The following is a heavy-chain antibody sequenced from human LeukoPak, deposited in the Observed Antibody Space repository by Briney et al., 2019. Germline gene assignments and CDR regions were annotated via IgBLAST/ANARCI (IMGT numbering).Heavy chain of an antibody. CDR3: ARERDVASFQH. D-gene: IGHD5-12*01. Sequence: PSETLSLTCTVSGGSISSGYYWGWIRQPPGKGLEWIGSIYHSGSAYYNPSLKSRVTISVDTSKNQFSLKLSSVTAADTAVYYCARERDVASFQHWGQGTLVTVSS. CDR2: IYHSGSA. J-gene: IGHJ1*01. V-gene: IGHV4-38-2*02. CDR1: GGSISSGYY.